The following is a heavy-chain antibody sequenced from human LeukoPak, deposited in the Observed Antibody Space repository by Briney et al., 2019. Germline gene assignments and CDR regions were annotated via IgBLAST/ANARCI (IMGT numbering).Heavy chain of an antibody. CDR3: TSTCSSTSCYGFHYGMDV. D-gene: IGHD2-2*01. V-gene: IGHV3-7*03. CDR2: IKQDGSEK. J-gene: IGHJ6*04. CDR1: GFTFSSYW. Sequence: PGGSLRLSCAASGFTFSSYWMSWVRQAPGKGLEWVANIKQDGSEKYYVDSVKGRFTISRDNAKNSLYLQMNSLRAEDTAVYYCTSTCSSTSCYGFHYGMDVWGKGTTVTVPS.